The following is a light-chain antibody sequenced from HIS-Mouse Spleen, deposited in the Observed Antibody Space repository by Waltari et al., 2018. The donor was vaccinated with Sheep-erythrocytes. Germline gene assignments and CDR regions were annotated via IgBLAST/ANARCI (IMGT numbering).Light chain of an antibody. Sequence: SYELTQPPSVSVSPGQTASITCSGDKLGEKYACWYQQKPGQSPVLVIYQDSKRPLGIRERFSGSHSANTAPLTIRGTQAMDEADYYGRAGDSSTAVFGGGTKLTVL. J-gene: IGLJ3*02. CDR3: RAGDSSTAV. CDR2: QDS. V-gene: IGLV3-1*01. CDR1: KLGEKY.